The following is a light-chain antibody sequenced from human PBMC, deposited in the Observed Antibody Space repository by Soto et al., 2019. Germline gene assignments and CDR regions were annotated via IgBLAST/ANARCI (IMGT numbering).Light chain of an antibody. CDR1: SSDVGGYNY. V-gene: IGLV2-14*01. CDR2: EVS. Sequence: QSVLTQPPSASGSPGQSVAISCTGTSSDVGGYNYVSWYQQHPGNAPKLMIYEVSNRPSGVSNRFSGSKSGNTASLTISGLQAEDEADYYCSSYTNNSTYVFGHGTKVTVL. J-gene: IGLJ1*01. CDR3: SSYTNNSTYV.